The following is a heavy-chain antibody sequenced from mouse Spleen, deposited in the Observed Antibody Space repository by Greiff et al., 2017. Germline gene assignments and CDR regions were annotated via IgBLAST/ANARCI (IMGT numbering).Heavy chain of an antibody. CDR1: GYTFTSYW. CDR2: IHPSDSDT. V-gene: IGHV1-74*01. J-gene: IGHJ1*01. D-gene: IGHD1-1*01. CDR3: AIVGIYYGSSWYFDV. Sequence: QVQLQQPGAELVKPGASVKVSCKASGYTFTSYWMHWVKQRPGQGPEWIGRIHPSDSDTNYNQKFKGKATLTVDKSSSTAYMQLSSLTSEDAAVYYCAIVGIYYGSSWYFDVWGAGTTVTVSS.